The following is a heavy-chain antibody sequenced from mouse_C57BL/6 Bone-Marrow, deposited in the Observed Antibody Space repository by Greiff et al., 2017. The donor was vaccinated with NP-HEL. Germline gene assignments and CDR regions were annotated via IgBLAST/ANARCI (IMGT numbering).Heavy chain of an antibody. CDR3: ARDGYAMDY. V-gene: IGHV3-6*01. J-gene: IGHJ4*01. CDR2: ISYDGSN. CDR1: GYSITSGYY. Sequence: EVKLLESGPGLVQPSQSLSLTCSVTGYSITSGYYWNWIRQFPGNKLEWMGYISYDGSNNYNPSLKNRISITRDTSKNQFFLKLNSVTTEDTATYYCARDGYAMDYWGQGTSVTVSS.